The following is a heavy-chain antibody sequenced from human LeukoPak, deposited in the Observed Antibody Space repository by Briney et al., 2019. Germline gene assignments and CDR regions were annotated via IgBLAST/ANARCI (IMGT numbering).Heavy chain of an antibody. J-gene: IGHJ1*01. D-gene: IGHD2-2*01. CDR1: GGSITSTLYY. CDR3: AGQPENTRGFY. CDR2: IYYSGST. Sequence: SETLSLTCTVSGGSITSTLYYWGWFRQSSGKGLEWIGSIYYSGSTYYNPSLKSRVTISVDTSKNQFSLRLTSVTAADTAVYFCAGQPENTRGFYWGQGTLVTVSS. V-gene: IGHV4-39*01.